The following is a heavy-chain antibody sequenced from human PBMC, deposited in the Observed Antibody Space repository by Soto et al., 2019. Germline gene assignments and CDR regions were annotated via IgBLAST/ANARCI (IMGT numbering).Heavy chain of an antibody. J-gene: IGHJ3*01. CDR2: IIPVLGVA. D-gene: IGHD2-8*01. CDR3: RWHINGDSEVSDF. Sequence: QVQLVQSGAEVRKPGSSVKVSCKASGVTFSSYTISWVRQAPGQGLEWMGRIIPVLGVANYAPKFQCRLTIIADEPTSTVYMDLSSLRSEDTAMYYARWHINGDSEVSDFWGQGTFIIVSS. V-gene: IGHV1-69*02. CDR1: GVTFSSYT.